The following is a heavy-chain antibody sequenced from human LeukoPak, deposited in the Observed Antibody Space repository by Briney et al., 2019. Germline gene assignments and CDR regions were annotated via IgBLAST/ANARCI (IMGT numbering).Heavy chain of an antibody. CDR2: FSNSGTT. J-gene: IGHJ4*02. D-gene: IGHD7-27*01. CDR1: GASISDYY. Sequence: PSETLSLTCTVSGASISDYYWSWIRLPPGKGLEWIGFFSNSGTTNYNPSLKSRVTMSVYTSKNQFSLKLSSVTAADTAVYYCARGSNWGDYWGQGTLVTDSS. CDR3: ARGSNWGDY. V-gene: IGHV4-59*12.